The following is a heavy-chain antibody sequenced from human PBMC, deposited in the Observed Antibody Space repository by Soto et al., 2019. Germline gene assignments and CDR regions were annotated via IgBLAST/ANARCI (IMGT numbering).Heavy chain of an antibody. CDR1: GFTFSSYS. Sequence: GGSLRLSCAASGFTFSSYSMNWVRQAPGKGLEWVSSISSSSSYIYYADSVKGRFTISRDNAKNSLYLQMNSLRAEDTAVYYCAREGSSSWYYFDYWGQGTLVTVSS. D-gene: IGHD6-13*01. V-gene: IGHV3-21*01. J-gene: IGHJ4*02. CDR2: ISSSSSYI. CDR3: AREGSSSWYYFDY.